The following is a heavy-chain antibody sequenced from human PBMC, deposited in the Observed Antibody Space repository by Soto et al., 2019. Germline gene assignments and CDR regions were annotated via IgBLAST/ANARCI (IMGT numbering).Heavy chain of an antibody. J-gene: IGHJ4*02. CDR3: ARTEGGYLDY. Sequence: QVQLVESGGGVVQPGRSLRFSCAPSGFTFSSYGMHWVRQAPGKGLEWVAVIWYDGTYKYYADSVKGRFTISRDNSKDTLYLQMNSLRAEDTAVYYCARTEGGYLDYWGQGTLVTVSS. CDR1: GFTFSSYG. V-gene: IGHV3-33*01. D-gene: IGHD3-16*01. CDR2: IWYDGTYK.